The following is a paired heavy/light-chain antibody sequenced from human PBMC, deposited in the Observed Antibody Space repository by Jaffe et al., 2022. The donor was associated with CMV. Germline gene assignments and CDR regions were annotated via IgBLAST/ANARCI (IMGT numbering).Heavy chain of an antibody. Sequence: EVQLLESGGGLVQPGGSLRLSCAASGFSVTSYAMSWVRQAPGKGLEWVSTISSTGDSTYYADSVKGRFAISRDSSKNTLYLQMNSLRVEDTAVYYCAKDGRSNTPGYWGQGTLVTVSS. CDR2: ISSTGDST. V-gene: IGHV3-23*01. D-gene: IGHD2-2*01. CDR1: GFSVTSYA. CDR3: AKDGRSNTPGY. J-gene: IGHJ4*02.
Light chain of an antibody. CDR1: QDISNY. V-gene: IGKV1-16*02. CDR2: AAS. CDR3: QHYKSYPRT. J-gene: IGKJ1*01. Sequence: DIQMTQSPSSLSASVGDRVTITCRTSQDISNYLAWFQQKPGKAPQSLIYAASSLQSGVPSKFSGSGSGTDFTLTISSLQPEDFATYYCQHYKSYPRTFGPGTKVEIK.